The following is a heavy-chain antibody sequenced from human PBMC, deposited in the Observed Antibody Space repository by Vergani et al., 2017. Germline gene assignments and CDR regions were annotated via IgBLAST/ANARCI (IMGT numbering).Heavy chain of an antibody. V-gene: IGHV3-30*03. CDR2: ISYDGNKK. CDR1: GFPFSDYG. CDR3: ARDFLTRVTTLDYYYMGV. D-gene: IGHD1-1*01. Sequence: QVQSVESGGGEVQPGRSLRLSCSAAGFPFSDYGVHWVRQAPGKGLEWVSVISYDGNKKNYADSVKGRFNISRDNSKNTLYLEMNALRAEDTAVYYCARDFLTRVTTLDYYYMGVWGKGTMVTVSS. J-gene: IGHJ6*03.